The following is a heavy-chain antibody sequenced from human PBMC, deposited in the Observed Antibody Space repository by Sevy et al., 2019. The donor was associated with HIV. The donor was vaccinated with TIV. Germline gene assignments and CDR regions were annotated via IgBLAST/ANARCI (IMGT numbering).Heavy chain of an antibody. V-gene: IGHV1-2*02. CDR1: GYTFSAYH. Sequence: ASVKVSCKASGYTFSAYHMHWVRQAPGQGLEWMGWINPNICGTNFAQRFQGRVTVTWDAFISTAHVELSRLRSDDTAVYYCARAVYEIAVPAARQAGYYGMDVWGQGTTVTVSS. D-gene: IGHD2-2*01. CDR2: INPNICGT. CDR3: ARAVYEIAVPAARQAGYYGMDV. J-gene: IGHJ6*02.